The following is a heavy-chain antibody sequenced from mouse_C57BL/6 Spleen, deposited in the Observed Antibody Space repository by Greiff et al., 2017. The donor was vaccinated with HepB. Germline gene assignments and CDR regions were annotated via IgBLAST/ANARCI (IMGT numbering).Heavy chain of an antibody. Sequence: QVQLQQPGAELVKPGASVKLSCKASGYTFTSYWMQWVKQRPGQGLEWIGEIDPSDSYTNYNQKFKGKATLTVDTSSSTAYMQLSSLTSEDSAVYYCAILLRSAWFAYWGQGTLVTVSA. CDR2: IDPSDSYT. V-gene: IGHV1-50*01. J-gene: IGHJ3*01. D-gene: IGHD1-1*01. CDR1: GYTFTSYW. CDR3: AILLRSAWFAY.